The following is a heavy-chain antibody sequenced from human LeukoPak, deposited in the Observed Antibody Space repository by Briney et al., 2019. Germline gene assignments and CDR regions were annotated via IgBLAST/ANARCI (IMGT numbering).Heavy chain of an antibody. D-gene: IGHD3-3*01. J-gene: IGHJ4*02. V-gene: IGHV4-39*07. Sequence: SETLSLTCTVSGGSISSSGYYWGWIRQPPGKGLEWIGSIYYSGSTYYNPSLKSRVTISVDTSKNQFSLKLSSVTAADTAVYYCARDPRYYDFWSGYYGGYFDYWGQGTLVTVSS. CDR1: GGSISSSGYY. CDR2: IYYSGST. CDR3: ARDPRYYDFWSGYYGGYFDY.